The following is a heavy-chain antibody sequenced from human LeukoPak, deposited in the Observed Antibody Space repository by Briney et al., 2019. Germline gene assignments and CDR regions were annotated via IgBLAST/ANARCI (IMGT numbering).Heavy chain of an antibody. Sequence: ASVKVPCKASGYTFTSYGISWVRQAPGQGLEWMGWISAYNGNTNYAQKLQGRVTMTTDTSTSTAYMELRSLRSDDTAVYYCARDLGYYDSSGYYFNPYYYYGMDVWGQGTTVTVSS. CDR2: ISAYNGNT. J-gene: IGHJ6*02. D-gene: IGHD3-22*01. CDR1: GYTFTSYG. V-gene: IGHV1-18*01. CDR3: ARDLGYYDSSGYYFNPYYYYGMDV.